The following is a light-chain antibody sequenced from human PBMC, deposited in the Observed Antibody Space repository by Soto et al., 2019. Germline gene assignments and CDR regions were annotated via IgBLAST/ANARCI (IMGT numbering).Light chain of an antibody. CDR1: AFAKQY. J-gene: IGLJ2*01. Sequence: SYELTQPPSMSVSPGQTARITCSGDAFAKQYAYWYQQKPGQAPILVIYKDIERPSGIPERFSGSTAGTIVTLTISGVQAEDEADYHCQSADSSGPYVIFGGGTKLTVL. CDR3: QSADSSGPYVI. CDR2: KDI. V-gene: IGLV3-25*03.